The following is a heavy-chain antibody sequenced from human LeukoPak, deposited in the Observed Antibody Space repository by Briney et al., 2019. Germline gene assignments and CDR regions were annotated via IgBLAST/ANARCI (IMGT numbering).Heavy chain of an antibody. Sequence: GGSLRLSCAASGFTFSSYCMQWVRQAPGKGLEWVVVILYDGSNKYYADSVEGRLTSARDNSKNTLYLQMNSPKDEAMAVYYCARGYSYGYANVDYWGQGTLVTVSS. D-gene: IGHD5-18*01. CDR2: ILYDGSNK. J-gene: IGHJ4*02. V-gene: IGHV3-33*01. CDR3: ARGYSYGYANVDY. CDR1: GFTFSSYC.